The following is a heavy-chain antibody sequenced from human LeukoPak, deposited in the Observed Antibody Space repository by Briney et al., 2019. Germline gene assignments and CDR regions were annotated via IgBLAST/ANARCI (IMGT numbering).Heavy chain of an antibody. CDR1: GFNFSNHA. D-gene: IGHD3-3*01. CDR2: ISGGGDIT. Sequence: GGSLRLSCAASGFNFSNHAMSWVRQTPGKGLEWVSAISGGGDITYYADSVTGRFTISRDNAEKSLYVQMNSLRDEDTAVYYCARDSGVDAHIDYWGQGTLVTVSS. J-gene: IGHJ4*02. CDR3: ARDSGVDAHIDY. V-gene: IGHV3-23*01.